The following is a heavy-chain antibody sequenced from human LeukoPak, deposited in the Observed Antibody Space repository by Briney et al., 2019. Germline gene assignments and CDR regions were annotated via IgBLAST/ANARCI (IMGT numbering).Heavy chain of an antibody. CDR3: ARRAVDNSYYYYMDV. D-gene: IGHD6-19*01. CDR2: MNPKSGNT. V-gene: IGHV1-8*01. J-gene: IGHJ6*03. Sequence: ASVKVSCKASGYTFTSYDINWVRQATGQGLEWMGWMNPKSGNTGYAQKFQGRVTVTRNTSISTAYMEVSSLRYEDTAVYYCARRAVDNSYYYYMDVWGKGTTVTVSS. CDR1: GYTFTSYD.